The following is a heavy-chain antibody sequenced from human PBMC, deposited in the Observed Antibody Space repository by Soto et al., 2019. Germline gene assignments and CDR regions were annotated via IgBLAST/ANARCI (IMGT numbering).Heavy chain of an antibody. CDR3: AREPRGYYYYYGMDV. CDR2: IYHSGST. CDR1: GGSISSSNW. J-gene: IGHJ6*02. D-gene: IGHD3-10*01. V-gene: IGHV4-4*02. Sequence: LSLTCAVSGGSISSSNWWSWVRQPPGKGLEWIGEIYHSGSTNYNPSLKSRVTISVDKSKNQFSLKLSSVTAADTAVYYCAREPRGYYYYYGMDVWGQGTTVTVSS.